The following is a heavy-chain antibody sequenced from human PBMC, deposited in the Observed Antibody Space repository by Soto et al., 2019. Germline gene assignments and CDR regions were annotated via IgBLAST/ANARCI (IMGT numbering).Heavy chain of an antibody. CDR2: IYYSGST. CDR1: GGSISSGGYY. V-gene: IGHV4-31*03. D-gene: IGHD3-10*01. J-gene: IGHJ4*02. CDR3: ARGGAYYGSGSSDYFDY. Sequence: QVQLQESGPGLVKPSQTLSLTCTVSGGSISSGGYYWSWIRQHPGKGLEWIGYIYYSGSTYYNPSLKSRVTIAVDTSKNQFSLKLSSVTAADTAVYYCARGGAYYGSGSSDYFDYWGQGTLVTVSS.